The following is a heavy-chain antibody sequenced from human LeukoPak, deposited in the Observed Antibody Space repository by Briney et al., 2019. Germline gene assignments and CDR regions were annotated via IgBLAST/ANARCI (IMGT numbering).Heavy chain of an antibody. CDR1: GYFISSGYY. J-gene: IGHJ6*03. V-gene: IGHV4-38-2*02. CDR3: VRDLDSRGPYNMDV. D-gene: IGHD3-22*01. CDR2: GYHTGNT. Sequence: SETLSLTCTVSGYFISSGYYRGWIRQPPGKGLEWIASGYHTGNTYYTPSLRSRVTLSLDTSENQFSLRMDYVTAADTAIYYCVRDLDSRGPYNMDVWGKGTTVTVSS.